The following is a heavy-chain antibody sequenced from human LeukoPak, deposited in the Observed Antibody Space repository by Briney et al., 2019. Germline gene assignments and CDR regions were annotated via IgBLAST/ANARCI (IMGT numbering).Heavy chain of an antibody. Sequence: PSETLSLTCAVSGYSISSGYYWGWIRQPPGKGLEWIGSIYHSGSTYYNPSLKSRVTISVDASKNQFSLKLSSVTAADTAVYYCARPYGSGSYYSWFDPWGQGTLVTVSP. D-gene: IGHD3-10*01. CDR3: ARPYGSGSYYSWFDP. V-gene: IGHV4-38-2*01. CDR2: IYHSGST. CDR1: GYSISSGYY. J-gene: IGHJ5*02.